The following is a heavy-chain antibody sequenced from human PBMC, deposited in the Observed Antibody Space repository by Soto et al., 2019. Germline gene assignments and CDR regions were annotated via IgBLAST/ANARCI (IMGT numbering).Heavy chain of an antibody. J-gene: IGHJ6*02. CDR1: GLTIRSHG. CDR2: ISYDGSNK. D-gene: IGHD4-4*01. V-gene: IGHV3-30*18. CDR3: AKAPPVQFPDSYYRMDV. Sequence: WGSLRHSFAAAGLTIRSHGVHIIRMHQSLGMDRVPVISYDGSNKYYADSVKCRFTISRDNSKNTLYLQMNSLRAEDTAVYYCAKAPPVQFPDSYYRMDVWGQGTTVTVSS.